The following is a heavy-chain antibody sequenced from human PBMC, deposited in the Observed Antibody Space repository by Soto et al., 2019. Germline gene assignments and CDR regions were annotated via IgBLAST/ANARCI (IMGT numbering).Heavy chain of an antibody. V-gene: IGHV2-5*02. D-gene: IGHD2-8*02. CDR2: IYWDDDK. Sequence: CGPTLVNPRRTRTQTCTFCGFSLTSIELGRGVGWIRQPPGKALERLALIYWDDDKRYNKSLKGRLTMTKDSSQSQGDLTMTKIHAMDTATYLCLHWTTGSRRTKFFDYWGRGTLVTVSS. CDR3: LHWTTGSRRTKFFDY. CDR1: GFSLTSIELGRG. J-gene: IGHJ4*02.